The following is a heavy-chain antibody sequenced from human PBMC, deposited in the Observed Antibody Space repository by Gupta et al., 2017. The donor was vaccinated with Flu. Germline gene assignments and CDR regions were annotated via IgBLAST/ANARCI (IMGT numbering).Heavy chain of an antibody. J-gene: IGHJ4*02. V-gene: IGHV3-23*01. CDR1: YA. Sequence: YAMSWVRQAPGKGLEWVSAISGSGGSTYYADSVKGRFTISRDNSKNTLYLQMNSLRAEDTAVYYCAKDREPPSARDSSDYWGQGTLVTVSS. D-gene: IGHD4-4*01. CDR3: AKDREPPSARDSSDY. CDR2: ISGSGGST.